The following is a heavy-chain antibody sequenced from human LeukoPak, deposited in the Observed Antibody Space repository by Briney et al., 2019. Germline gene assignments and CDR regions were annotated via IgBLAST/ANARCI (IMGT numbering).Heavy chain of an antibody. V-gene: IGHV3-30*02. Sequence: PGGSLRLSCAASGFTFSSYGMHWVRQAPGKGLEWVAFIRYDGSNKYYADSVKGRFTISRDNSKNTLYLQMNSLRAEDTAVYYCARDGGDVDYGDLGRLFDYWGQGTLVTVSS. CDR3: ARDGGDVDYGDLGRLFDY. CDR2: IRYDGSNK. J-gene: IGHJ4*02. D-gene: IGHD4-17*01. CDR1: GFTFSSYG.